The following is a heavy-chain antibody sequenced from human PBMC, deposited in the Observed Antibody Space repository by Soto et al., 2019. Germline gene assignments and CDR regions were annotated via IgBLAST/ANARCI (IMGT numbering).Heavy chain of an antibody. CDR3: ARTIAAAGGRRYFDL. J-gene: IGHJ2*01. D-gene: IGHD6-13*01. CDR2: ISAYNGNT. V-gene: IGHV1-18*01. Sequence: ASVKVSCKASGYTFTSYGISWVRQAPGQGLEWMGWISAYNGNTNYAQKLQGRVTMTTDTSTSTAYMELRSLRDEDTAVYHCARTIAAAGGRRYFDLWGRGTQVTVSS. CDR1: GYTFTSYG.